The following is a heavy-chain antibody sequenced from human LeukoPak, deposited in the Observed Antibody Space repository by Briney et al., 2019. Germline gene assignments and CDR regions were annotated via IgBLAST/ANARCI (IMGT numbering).Heavy chain of an antibody. D-gene: IGHD4-23*01. Sequence: SETLSLTCTVSGGSLSSYYWSWIRQPPGKGLEWIGYIYSGGSTKYSPSLKSRVAISLDTSKNDFSLRLSSVTAADTAVYYCARDRGYGGIFDYWGQGTLVTVYS. CDR2: IYSGGST. V-gene: IGHV4-59*13. CDR3: ARDRGYGGIFDY. J-gene: IGHJ4*02. CDR1: GGSLSSYY.